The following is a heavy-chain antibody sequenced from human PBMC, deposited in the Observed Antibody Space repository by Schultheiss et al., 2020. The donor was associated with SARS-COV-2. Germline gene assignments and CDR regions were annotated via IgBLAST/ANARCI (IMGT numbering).Heavy chain of an antibody. D-gene: IGHD4-11*01. CDR2: IYYSGST. CDR3: ARATVTTPRYFDY. CDR1: GGSISSGGYY. J-gene: IGHJ4*02. V-gene: IGHV4-31*03. Sequence: SQTLSLTCTVSGGSISSGGYYWSWIRQHPGKGLEWIGYIYYSGSTNYNPSLKSRVTISVDTSKNQFSLKLSSVTAADTAVYYCARATVTTPRYFDYWGQGTLVTVSS.